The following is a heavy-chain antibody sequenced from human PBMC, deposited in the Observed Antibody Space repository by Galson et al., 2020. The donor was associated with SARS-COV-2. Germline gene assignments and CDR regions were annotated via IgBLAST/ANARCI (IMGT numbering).Heavy chain of an antibody. V-gene: IGHV1-69*04. CDR2: IIPILGIA. J-gene: IGHJ4*02. Sequence: SVKVSCKASGGTFSSNAISWVRQAPGQGLEWMGRIIPILGIANYAQKFQGRVTITADKSTSTAYMELSSLRSEDTAVYYCARSLHIVGATMDFDYWGQGTLVTVSS. D-gene: IGHD1-26*01. CDR1: GGTFSSNA. CDR3: ARSLHIVGATMDFDY.